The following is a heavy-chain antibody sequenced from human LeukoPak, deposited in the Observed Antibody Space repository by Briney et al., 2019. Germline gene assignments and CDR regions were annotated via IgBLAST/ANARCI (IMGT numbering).Heavy chain of an antibody. Sequence: PGGSLRLSCAASGFTFSKYWMLWVRQAPGKGLESVSRINTDGTVTTYADSVKGRFTVSRDNADNTMFLQLSSVRDEHTAVYYRAKKQWLAPPPDSWGQGSPVTVSS. CDR2: INTDGTVT. D-gene: IGHD6-19*01. V-gene: IGHV3-74*01. J-gene: IGHJ6*01. CDR3: AKKQWLAPPPDS. CDR1: GFTFSKYW.